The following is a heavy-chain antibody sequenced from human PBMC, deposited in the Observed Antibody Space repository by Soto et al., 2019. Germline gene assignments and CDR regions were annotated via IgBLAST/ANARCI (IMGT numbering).Heavy chain of an antibody. CDR1: GFTVSSYY. Sequence: EVQVVETGGGLIQPGGSLRLSCAVSGFTVSSYYMSWVRQPPGKGPEWVSDIYSGGSTYYADSVKGRFTISRDNSKNTLYLQMNSLRAEDTAVYYCARERDGHNLNWFDLWGQGTLVTVSS. CDR2: IYSGGST. J-gene: IGHJ5*02. CDR3: ARERDGHNLNWFDL. V-gene: IGHV3-53*02.